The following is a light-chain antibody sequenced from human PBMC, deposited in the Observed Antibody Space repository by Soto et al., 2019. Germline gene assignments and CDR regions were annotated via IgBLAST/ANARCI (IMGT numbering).Light chain of an antibody. CDR1: GTDIGTYNS. V-gene: IGLV2-14*01. Sequence: QSVLTQPASVYGSPGQSITISCIGTGTDIGTYNSVAWYQQHPTKTPKHTLYHVSYRPSGASHRFSRSKSANPASLTISGLQAEDEADYYCSSYTTAGTHVFGPGTKVTVL. J-gene: IGLJ1*01. CDR3: SSYTTAGTHV. CDR2: HVS.